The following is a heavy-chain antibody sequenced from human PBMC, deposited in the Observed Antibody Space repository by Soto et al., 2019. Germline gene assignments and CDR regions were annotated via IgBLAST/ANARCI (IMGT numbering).Heavy chain of an antibody. D-gene: IGHD6-13*01. CDR2: ISGSGGST. Sequence: GGSLRLSCAASGFTFSSYAMSWVRQAPGKGLEWVSAISGSGGSTYYADSVKGRFTISRDNSKNTLYLQMNSLRAEDTAVYYCAKDLWYSSSPIRLGVWGQGTTVTVSS. V-gene: IGHV3-23*01. CDR3: AKDLWYSSSPIRLGV. J-gene: IGHJ6*02. CDR1: GFTFSSYA.